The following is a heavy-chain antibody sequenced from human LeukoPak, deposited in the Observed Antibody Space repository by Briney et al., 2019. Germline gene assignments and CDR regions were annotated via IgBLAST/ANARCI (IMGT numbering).Heavy chain of an antibody. CDR2: IYNRGNT. D-gene: IGHD5-12*01. V-gene: IGHV4-59*01. CDR1: GGSISSYY. J-gene: IGHJ2*01. Sequence: SETLSLTCTVSGGSISSYYWTWIRQPPGKGLEWIGYIYNRGNTNYNPSLKSRVTISVDTSKNQFSLKLSSMTAADTAVYYCARAILTASGYVWYFDLWGRGTLVTVSS. CDR3: ARAILTASGYVWYFDL.